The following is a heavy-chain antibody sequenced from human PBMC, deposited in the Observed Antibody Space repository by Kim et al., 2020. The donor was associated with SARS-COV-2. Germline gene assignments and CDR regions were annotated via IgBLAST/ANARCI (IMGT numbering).Heavy chain of an antibody. CDR3: ARGLPSGY. CDR2: GGST. V-gene: IGHV3-53*01. Sequence: GGSTYYADSVKGRFTISRDNSKNTLYLQMNSLRAEDTAVYYCARGLPSGYWGQGTLVTVSS. D-gene: IGHD3-10*01. J-gene: IGHJ4*02.